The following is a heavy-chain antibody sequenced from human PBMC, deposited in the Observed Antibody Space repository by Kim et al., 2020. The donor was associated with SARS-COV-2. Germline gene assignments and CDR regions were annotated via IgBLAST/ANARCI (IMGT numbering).Heavy chain of an antibody. V-gene: IGHV1-18*01. Sequence: ASVKVSCKASGYTFTDYGIGWVRQAPGQGLEWMGWISGYNANKYYAQRLQGRVTMTLDTSTSTAYMELRSLRSDDTAVYYCARDAGTGGNMDVWGKGTTV. CDR3: ARDAGTGGNMDV. CDR1: GYTFTDYG. CDR2: ISGYNANK. J-gene: IGHJ6*03. D-gene: IGHD1-7*01.